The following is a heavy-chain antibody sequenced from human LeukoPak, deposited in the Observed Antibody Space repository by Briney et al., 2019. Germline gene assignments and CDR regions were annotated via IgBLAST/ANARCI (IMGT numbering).Heavy chain of an antibody. J-gene: IGHJ5*02. Sequence: GGSLRLSCAASGFTVSSNYMSWVRQAPGKGLEWVSVIYSGGSTYYADSVKGRFTISRDNSKNTLYLQMNSLRAEDTAVYYCANYYYDSSGYYYPWGRGTLVTVSS. CDR2: IYSGGST. V-gene: IGHV3-53*01. CDR3: ANYYYDSSGYYYP. D-gene: IGHD3-22*01. CDR1: GFTVSSNY.